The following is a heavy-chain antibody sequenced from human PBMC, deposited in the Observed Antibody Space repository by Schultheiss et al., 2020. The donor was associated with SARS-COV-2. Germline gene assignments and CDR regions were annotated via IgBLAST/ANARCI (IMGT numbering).Heavy chain of an antibody. J-gene: IGHJ4*02. CDR2: IYYSGST. Sequence: SETLSLTCTVSGGSISSSSYYWSWIRQPPGKGLEWIGYIYYSGSTYYNPSLKSRVTISVDTSKNQFSLKLSSVTAADTAVYYCARAGTYYYDSSGYSPGRYFDYWGQGTLVTVSS. V-gene: IGHV4-39*07. CDR3: ARAGTYYYDSSGYSPGRYFDY. CDR1: GGSISSSSYY. D-gene: IGHD3-22*01.